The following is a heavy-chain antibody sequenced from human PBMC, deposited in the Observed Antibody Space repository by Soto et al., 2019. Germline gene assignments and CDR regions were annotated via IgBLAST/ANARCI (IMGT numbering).Heavy chain of an antibody. V-gene: IGHV1-8*01. CDR2: MNPNSGDT. CDR1: GYTFTSYE. CDR3: ARGELLWFGELLR. J-gene: IGHJ4*02. D-gene: IGHD3-10*01. Sequence: QVQLVQSGAEVKKPGASVKVSCKASGYTFTSYEINWVRQATGQGLEWMGWMNPNSGDTGSAQKFQGRVTMTRNTSISTDYMELSSLRSEDTAVYYCARGELLWFGELLRWGQGTLVTVSS.